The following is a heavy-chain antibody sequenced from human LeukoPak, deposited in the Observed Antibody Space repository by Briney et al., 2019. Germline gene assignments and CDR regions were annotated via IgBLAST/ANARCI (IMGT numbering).Heavy chain of an antibody. J-gene: IGHJ4*02. CDR2: IFGGGST. D-gene: IGHD6-19*01. V-gene: IGHV3-66*01. CDR1: GFTVSSNY. Sequence: PGGSLRLSCAASGFTVSSNYMNWVRQAPGKGLEWVSVIFGGGSTYYADSVKGRFTISRDNSKNTMYLQMNSLRAEDTAVYYCARDDAGYSSGWYWVYWGQGTLVTVSS. CDR3: ARDDAGYSSGWYWVY.